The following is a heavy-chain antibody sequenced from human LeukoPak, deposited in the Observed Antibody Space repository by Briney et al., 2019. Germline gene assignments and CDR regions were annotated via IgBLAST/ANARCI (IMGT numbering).Heavy chain of an antibody. D-gene: IGHD5-12*01. V-gene: IGHV1-2*02. CDR2: INPNNGGT. CDR3: ARDKYAGYETFDY. CDR1: GYTFTGYY. Sequence: GASVKVSCKASGYTFTGYYIHWVRQAPGQGLEWMGWINPNNGGTNYAQKFQGRVTMTRDTSISTASMELNRLTSDDTAVYYCARDKYAGYETFDYWGQGTPVTVSS. J-gene: IGHJ4*02.